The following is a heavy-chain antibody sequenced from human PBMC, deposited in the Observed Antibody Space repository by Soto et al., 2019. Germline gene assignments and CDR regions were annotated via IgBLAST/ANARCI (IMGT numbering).Heavy chain of an antibody. Sequence: QVQLVQSGAEVKKPGASVKVFCKASGYTFNIYGISWARQAPGQGLEWMGWISAYNGNTSYAKKFQDRVTMTTDTSTSTAYMELRSLRSDDTAVYYCARDVWGYGMDVWGQGTTVTVSS. D-gene: IGHD7-27*01. J-gene: IGHJ6*02. CDR1: GYTFNIYG. V-gene: IGHV1-18*01. CDR2: ISAYNGNT. CDR3: ARDVWGYGMDV.